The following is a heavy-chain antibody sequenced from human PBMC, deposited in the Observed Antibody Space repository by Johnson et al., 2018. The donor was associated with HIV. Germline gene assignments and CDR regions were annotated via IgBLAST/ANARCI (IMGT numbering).Heavy chain of an antibody. CDR2: ISGSGGST. Sequence: MLLVESGGGLVQPGGSLRLSCVASGLTFSSYGMSWVRQAPGKGPEWVSGISGSGGSTYYADSVKGRFTISRNNSNSTLFLQMNSLKTEDTATYYCTTGLRIFEVVPLDGFDIWGQGTVITVPS. D-gene: IGHD3-3*02. CDR1: GLTFSSYG. CDR3: TTGLRIFEVVPLDGFDI. J-gene: IGHJ3*02. V-gene: IGHV3-23*04.